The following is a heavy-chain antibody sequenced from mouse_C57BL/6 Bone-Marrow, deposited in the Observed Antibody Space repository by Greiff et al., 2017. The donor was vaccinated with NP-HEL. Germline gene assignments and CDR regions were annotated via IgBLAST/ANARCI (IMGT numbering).Heavy chain of an antibody. CDR1: GYTFTSYW. CDR3: ARITTVVAWYFDV. J-gene: IGHJ1*03. V-gene: IGHV1-52*01. Sequence: QVQLKQPGAELVRPGSSVKLSCKASGYTFTSYWMHWVKQRPIQGLEWIGNIDPSDSETHYNQKFKDKATLTVDKSSSTAYMQLSSLTSEDSAVYYCARITTVVAWYFDVWGTGTTVTVSS. D-gene: IGHD1-1*01. CDR2: IDPSDSET.